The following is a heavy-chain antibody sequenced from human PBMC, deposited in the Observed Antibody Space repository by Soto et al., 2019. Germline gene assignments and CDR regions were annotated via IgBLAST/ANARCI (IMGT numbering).Heavy chain of an antibody. CDR1: GYSFTSYW. V-gene: IGHV5-51*01. J-gene: IGHJ3*02. CDR2: IYPGDSGT. D-gene: IGHD3-10*01. Sequence: GESLKISCKGSGYSFTSYWIGWVRQMPGKGLEWMGIIYPGDSGTGYSPSFQGQVTISADKSINTAYLQWSSLKASDTAMYYCAREDGGSGSYYTLDAFDIWGQGTMVTVSS. CDR3: AREDGGSGSYYTLDAFDI.